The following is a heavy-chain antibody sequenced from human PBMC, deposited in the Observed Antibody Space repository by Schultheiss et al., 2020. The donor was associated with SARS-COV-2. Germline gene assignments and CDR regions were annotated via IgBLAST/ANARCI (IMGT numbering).Heavy chain of an antibody. J-gene: IGHJ4*02. CDR3: ARGSYSFDSGLYSFDY. Sequence: SETLSLTCTVSGGSISSYYWSWIRQHPGKGLEWIGYIYYSGSTYYNPSLKSRVTISVDTSKNQFSLELSSVTAADTAVYYCARGSYSFDSGLYSFDYWGQGTLVTVSS. CDR2: IYYSGST. CDR1: GGSISSYY. V-gene: IGHV4-59*06. D-gene: IGHD3-10*01.